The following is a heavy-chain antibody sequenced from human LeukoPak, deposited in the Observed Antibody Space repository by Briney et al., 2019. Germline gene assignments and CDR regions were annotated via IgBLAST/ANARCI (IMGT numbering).Heavy chain of an antibody. CDR2: ISAYNGNT. D-gene: IGHD1-26*01. J-gene: IGHJ6*03. CDR3: ARDYSYYYYYYMDA. V-gene: IGHV1-18*01. CDR1: GYTFTSYG. Sequence: ASVKVSCKASGYTFTSYGISWVRQAPGQGLEWKGWISAYNGNTNYAQKLQGRVTMTTDTSTSTAYMELRSLRSDDTAVYYCARDYSYYYYYYMDAWGKGTTVTVSS.